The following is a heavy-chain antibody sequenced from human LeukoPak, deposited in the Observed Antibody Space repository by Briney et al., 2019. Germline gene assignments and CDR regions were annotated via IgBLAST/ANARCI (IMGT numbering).Heavy chain of an antibody. CDR1: GYTFTSYA. V-gene: IGHV1-3*01. CDR3: ARSDVEWLVPQDYLDF. Sequence: ASVRVSCKASGYTFTSYAMHWVRQAPGQRLEWMGWINAGNGNTKYSQKFQGRVTITRDTSASTAYMELSSLRSEDTAVYYCARSDVEWLVPQDYLDFWGQGTLVTVSS. J-gene: IGHJ4*02. CDR2: INAGNGNT. D-gene: IGHD6-19*01.